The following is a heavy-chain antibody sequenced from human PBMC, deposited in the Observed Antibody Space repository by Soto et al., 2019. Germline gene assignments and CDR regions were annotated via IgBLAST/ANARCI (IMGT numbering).Heavy chain of an antibody. V-gene: IGHV2-5*02. CDR1: GFSLTTSGGG. J-gene: IGHJ4*02. Sequence: QITLNESGPTVVRPTETLTLTCRFSGFSLTTSGGGVGWIRQSPVKAREWLELIYWEDDKRYSASLKSRLTITKDTSKNQVVLTVSDLNPTDTATYYCAHRVLRTVFGLVTTTAIYFDFWGQGTPVAVSS. D-gene: IGHD3-3*01. CDR3: AHRVLRTVFGLVTTTAIYFDF. CDR2: IYWEDDK.